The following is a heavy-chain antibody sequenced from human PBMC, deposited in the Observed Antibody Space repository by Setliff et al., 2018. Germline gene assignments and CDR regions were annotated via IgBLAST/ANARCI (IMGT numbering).Heavy chain of an antibody. Sequence: ASVKVSCKASGYTFTSYGFSWVRQAPGQGLEWMGRISVYNGNTNYGQKYQGRVAMTTDTSTNTVYMELRSLRSDDAAVYFCVREYSGGGLTWGQGTMVTVS. D-gene: IGHD1-26*01. V-gene: IGHV1-18*01. J-gene: IGHJ3*01. CDR2: ISVYNGNT. CDR1: GYTFTSYG. CDR3: VREYSGGGLT.